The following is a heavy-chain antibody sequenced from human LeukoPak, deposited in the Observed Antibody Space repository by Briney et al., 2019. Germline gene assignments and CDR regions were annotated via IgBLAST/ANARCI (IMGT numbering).Heavy chain of an antibody. J-gene: IGHJ6*03. CDR1: GYTFTSYD. CDR3: ARGVPYYDFWSMHYYYYYMDV. Sequence: ASVKVSCKASGYTFTSYDINWVRQATGQGLEWMGWMNPNSGNTGYAQKFQGRVTITRNTSISTAYTELSSLRSEDTAVYYCARGVPYYDFWSMHYYYYYMDVWGKGTTVTVSS. V-gene: IGHV1-8*03. D-gene: IGHD3-3*01. CDR2: MNPNSGNT.